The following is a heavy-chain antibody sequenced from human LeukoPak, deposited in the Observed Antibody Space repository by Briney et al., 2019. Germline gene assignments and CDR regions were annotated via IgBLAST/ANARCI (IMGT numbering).Heavy chain of an antibody. V-gene: IGHV3-30*18. Sequence: WGSLTLTCAASGFTFSNYGLYCVRQGPRKGLGLVAAISYDGKNKDYTHSVKGRLALSSDNSKEALYLQMTRLRGDDTAVYYCAKRGDFTGTDCYYFDYWGQETSVTVSS. CDR1: GFTFSNYG. J-gene: IGHJ4*02. CDR3: AKRGDFTGTDCYYFDY. D-gene: IGHD2-21*02. CDR2: ISYDGKNK.